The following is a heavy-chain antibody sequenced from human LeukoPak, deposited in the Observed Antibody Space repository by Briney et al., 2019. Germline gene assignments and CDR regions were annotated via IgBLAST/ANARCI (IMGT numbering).Heavy chain of an antibody. CDR1: GFTFNSYA. D-gene: IGHD1-26*01. V-gene: IGHV3-23*01. J-gene: IGHJ4*02. CDR2: ISGSGGGT. CDR3: AKDLGRYRDNYFDY. Sequence: GGSLRLSCAASGFTFNSYAMSWVRQAPEKGLEWVATISGSGGGTYYADSVKGRFTISRDDSKNTLYLQMNSLRAEDTAVYYCAKDLGRYRDNYFDYWGQGTLVTVSS.